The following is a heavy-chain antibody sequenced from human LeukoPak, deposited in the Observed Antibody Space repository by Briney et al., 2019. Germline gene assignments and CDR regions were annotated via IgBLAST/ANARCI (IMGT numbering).Heavy chain of an antibody. Sequence: PSETLSLTCSVSGGSISSTDYYWRWVRQPAGKGLEWIGRIYISGTIYYNPSLKSPVTISLDTSKNQFSLKLNSVTAADTAVYYCTRTSITMMGYYFDYWGQGTLVTVSS. CDR1: GGSISSTDYY. CDR2: IYISGTI. CDR3: TRTSITMMGYYFDY. D-gene: IGHD3-22*01. J-gene: IGHJ4*02. V-gene: IGHV4-61*02.